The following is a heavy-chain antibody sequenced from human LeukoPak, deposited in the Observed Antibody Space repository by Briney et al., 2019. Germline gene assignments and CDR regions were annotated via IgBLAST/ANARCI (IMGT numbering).Heavy chain of an antibody. J-gene: IGHJ4*02. CDR3: ARDFGGYEDY. CDR1: GFTFSDSY. Sequence: GGSLRLSCAASGFTFSDSYMTWIRQAPGKGLEWISYISTSGGTTYYADSLKGRLTISRGNAKNSLYLQMNSLRVEDTAVYYCARDFGGYEDYWGQGTLVTASS. V-gene: IGHV3-11*01. D-gene: IGHD5-12*01. CDR2: ISTSGGTT.